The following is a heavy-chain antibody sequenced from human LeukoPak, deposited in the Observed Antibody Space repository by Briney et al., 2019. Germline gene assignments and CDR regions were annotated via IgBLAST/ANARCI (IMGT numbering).Heavy chain of an antibody. D-gene: IGHD4-17*01. Sequence: SETLSLTCTVSAGSIRSGDYYWSWIRQHPVKGLEWIGYISYSGGTYYNPSLKSRVTISVDTSKNQFSLKLTSVTAADTAVYYCASQTTVTTSWYFDLWGRGTLVTVSS. J-gene: IGHJ2*01. CDR3: ASQTTVTTSWYFDL. CDR1: AGSIRSGDYY. V-gene: IGHV4-31*03. CDR2: ISYSGGT.